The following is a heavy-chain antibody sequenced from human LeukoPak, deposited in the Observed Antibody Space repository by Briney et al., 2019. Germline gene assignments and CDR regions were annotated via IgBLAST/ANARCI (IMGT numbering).Heavy chain of an antibody. CDR1: GGSISRGGYY. CDR2: IYYSGST. V-gene: IGHV4-61*08. CDR3: AAQRRYFEGLEGAFDI. J-gene: IGHJ3*02. Sequence: PSETLSLTCTVSGGSISRGGYYWSWIRQPPGKGLEWIGYIYYSGSTNYNPSLKSRVTISVDTSKNQFSLKLSSVTAADKAVYYCAAQRRYFEGLEGAFDIRDQGTMVTVSS. D-gene: IGHD3-9*01.